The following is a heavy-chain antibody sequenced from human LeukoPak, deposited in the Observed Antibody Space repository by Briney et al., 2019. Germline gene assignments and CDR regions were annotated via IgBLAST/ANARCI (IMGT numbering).Heavy chain of an antibody. CDR2: IYWDDDK. D-gene: IGHD3-10*01. CDR1: GFSLSTSGVG. CDR3: ARVLLWFGELYGFDP. V-gene: IGHV2-5*02. J-gene: IGHJ5*02. Sequence: SGPTLVNPTQTLTLTCTFSGFSLSTSGVGVGWIRQPPGKALEWLALIYWDDDKRYSPSLKSRLTITKHTSKNPVVLTMTNMDPVDTATYYCARVLLWFGELYGFDPWGQGTLVTVSS.